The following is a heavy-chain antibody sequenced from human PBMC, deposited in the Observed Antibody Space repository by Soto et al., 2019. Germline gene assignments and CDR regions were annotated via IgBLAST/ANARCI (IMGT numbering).Heavy chain of an antibody. V-gene: IGHV4-31*03. CDR1: GGSISSGGYY. CDR2: IYYCGTT. J-gene: IGHJ6*02. Sequence: QVQLQESGPGLVKPSQTLSLTCTVSGGSISSGGYYWNWIRQHPGKGLEWIGYIYYCGTTYYNPSLKSRVTISVDTSKNQFSLKLSSVTAADTAVYYCAASCVGCGGFNYYGMDVWGQGTTVTVSS. D-gene: IGHD2-21*01. CDR3: AASCVGCGGFNYYGMDV.